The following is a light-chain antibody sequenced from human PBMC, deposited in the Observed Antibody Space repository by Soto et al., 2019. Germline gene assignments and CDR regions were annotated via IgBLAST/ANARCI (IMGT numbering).Light chain of an antibody. J-gene: IGLJ2*01. CDR1: SGSIASNS. Sequence: NFMLTQPHSVSESPGKTVTISCTGSSGSIASNSVQWYQQRPGSAPTTVIYEDNRRPSGVPDRFSGSVDSSSNSASLTISGLQTEDEADYYCLSFETTNLFGGGTKVTVL. V-gene: IGLV6-57*02. CDR3: LSFETTNL. CDR2: EDN.